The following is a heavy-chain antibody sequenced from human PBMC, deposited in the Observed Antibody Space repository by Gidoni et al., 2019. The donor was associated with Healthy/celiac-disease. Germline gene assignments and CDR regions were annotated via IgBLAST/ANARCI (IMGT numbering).Heavy chain of an antibody. CDR3: AKAGGEYYYYGMDV. V-gene: IGHV3-30*18. J-gene: IGHJ6*02. CDR2: ISYDGSNK. Sequence: QVQLVESGGGVVQPGRSLRLTCASSGFTFSSYGMHWVRQAPGKGLEWVAVISYDGSNKYYADSVKGRFTISRDNSNNTLYLQMNSLRAEDTAVYYCAKAGGEYYYYGMDVWGQGTTVTVSS. CDR1: GFTFSSYG. D-gene: IGHD7-27*01.